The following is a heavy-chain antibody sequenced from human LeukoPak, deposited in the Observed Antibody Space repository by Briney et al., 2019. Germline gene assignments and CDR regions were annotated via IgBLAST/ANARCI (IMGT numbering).Heavy chain of an antibody. J-gene: IGHJ3*02. D-gene: IGHD3-22*01. CDR2: IIPILGIA. CDR1: GGTFSSYA. V-gene: IGHV1-69*04. Sequence: ASVKVSCKASGGTFSSYAISWVRQAPGQGLEWMGRIIPILGIANYAQKFQGRVTMTTDTSTSTAYMELRSLRSDDTAVYYYARDRGYYDSSGYYYDAFDIWGQGTMVTVSS. CDR3: ARDRGYYDSSGYYYDAFDI.